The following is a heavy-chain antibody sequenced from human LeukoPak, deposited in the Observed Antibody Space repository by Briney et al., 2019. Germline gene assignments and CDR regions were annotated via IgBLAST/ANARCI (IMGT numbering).Heavy chain of an antibody. CDR2: IAYTGASM. CDR3: TRARYTYAGYYFDY. Sequence: GGSLRLSCAASGFTFSSFAMSWVRQAPGKGLEWVSDIAYTGASMYYADSVMGRFTISRDNAKNSLYLQMSSLRAEDTAVYYCTRARYTYAGYYFDYWGQGTLVTVSS. CDR1: GFTFSSFA. J-gene: IGHJ4*02. D-gene: IGHD2-2*02. V-gene: IGHV3-48*04.